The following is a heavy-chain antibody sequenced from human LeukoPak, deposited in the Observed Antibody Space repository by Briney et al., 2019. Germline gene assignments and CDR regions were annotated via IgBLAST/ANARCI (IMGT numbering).Heavy chain of an antibody. CDR2: INHSGST. J-gene: IGHJ4*02. Sequence: SETLSLTCAVYGGSFSGYYWSGIRQPPGKGLEWIGEINHSGSTNYNPSLKSRVTISVDTSKNQFSLKLSSVTAADTAVYYCARGGFARSNYYGSGSYYNFLDYWGQGTLVTVSS. CDR3: ARGGFARSNYYGSGSYYNFLDY. V-gene: IGHV4-34*01. D-gene: IGHD3-10*01. CDR1: GGSFSGYY.